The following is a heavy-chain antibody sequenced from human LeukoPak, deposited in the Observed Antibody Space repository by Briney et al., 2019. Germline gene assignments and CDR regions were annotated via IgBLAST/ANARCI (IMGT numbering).Heavy chain of an antibody. CDR3: ARAIFGVVTPSSWFDP. CDR1: GGSISSYY. V-gene: IGHV4-4*07. D-gene: IGHD3-3*02. CDR2: IYTSGST. J-gene: IGHJ5*02. Sequence: PSETLSLTCAVSGGSISSYYWSWIRQPAGKGLEWIGGIYTSGSTNYNPSLKSRVTMSVDTSKNQFSLKLSSVTAADTAVYYCARAIFGVVTPSSWFDPWGQGTLVTVSS.